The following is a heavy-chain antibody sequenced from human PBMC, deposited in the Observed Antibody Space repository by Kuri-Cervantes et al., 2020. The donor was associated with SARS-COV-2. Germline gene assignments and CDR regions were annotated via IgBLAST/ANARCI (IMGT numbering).Heavy chain of an antibody. Sequence: GESLKISCAASGFTFSSYGMHWVRQAPGKGLEWVAVISYDGSNKYYADSVKGRFTISRDNSKNTLYLQMNSLRAEDTAVYYCVRDGDHWNFDYWGQGTLVTVSS. D-gene: IGHD1-1*01. CDR3: VRDGDHWNFDY. CDR2: ISYDGSNK. J-gene: IGHJ4*02. CDR1: GFTFSSYG. V-gene: IGHV3-30*03.